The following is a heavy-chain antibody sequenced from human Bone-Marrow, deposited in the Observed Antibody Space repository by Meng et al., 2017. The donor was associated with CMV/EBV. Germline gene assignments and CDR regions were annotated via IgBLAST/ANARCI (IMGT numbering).Heavy chain of an antibody. Sequence: CVAQLQTTGASAKIVFKAASHRHTDYYLHWVRQVHGQLLEWMGLINPHCDTQYAQNFQGRVTMTKDMSINTVYMELIRLTSDDTAVYYCARSSGWSRFDSWGLGTLVTVSS. CDR2: INPHCDT. J-gene: IGHJ4*02. CDR3: ARSSGWSRFDS. D-gene: IGHD6-19*01. V-gene: IGHV1-2*02. CDR1: SHRHTDYY.